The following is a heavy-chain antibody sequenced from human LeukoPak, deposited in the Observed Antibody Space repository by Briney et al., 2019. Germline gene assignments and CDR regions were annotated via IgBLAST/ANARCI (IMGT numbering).Heavy chain of an antibody. Sequence: PGGSLRLSCAGSGFVFSDFYINWIRHSPGKGLEWLAYISPDGSYTTYGDSVKGRFVISRDNSKNTLYLQMNSLRTEDTAVYYCARDLRSGYDFVDYWGQGTLVTVSS. CDR3: ARDLRSGYDFVDY. CDR2: ISPDGSYT. V-gene: IGHV3-11*06. D-gene: IGHD5-12*01. J-gene: IGHJ4*02. CDR1: GFVFSDFY.